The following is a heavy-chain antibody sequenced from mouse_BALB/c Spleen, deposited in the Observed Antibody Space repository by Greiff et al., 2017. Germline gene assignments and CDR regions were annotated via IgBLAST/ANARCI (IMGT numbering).Heavy chain of an antibody. D-gene: IGHD3-1*01. CDR2: IRNKANGYTT. Sequence: EVKLMESGGGLVQPGGSLRLSCATSGFTFTDYYMSWVRQPPGKALEWLGFIRNKANGYTTEYSASVKGRFTISRDNSQSILYLQMNTLRAEDSATYYCARDMGYYKGFDYWGQGTTLTVSS. CDR1: GFTFTDYY. J-gene: IGHJ2*01. V-gene: IGHV7-3*02. CDR3: ARDMGYYKGFDY.